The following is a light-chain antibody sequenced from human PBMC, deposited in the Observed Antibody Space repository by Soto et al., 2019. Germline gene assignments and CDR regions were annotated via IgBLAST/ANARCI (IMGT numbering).Light chain of an antibody. Sequence: QSVLTQPPSASGTPGQRVTISCSGSSSNIGSNYVYWYHQLPGTAPKLLIYRNDQRPSGVPDRFSGSKSGTSASLAIIGLRSEDEADYYCAAWDESLSGVVFGGETKLTDL. CDR3: AAWDESLSGVV. CDR1: SSNIGSNY. CDR2: RND. V-gene: IGLV1-47*01. J-gene: IGLJ2*01.